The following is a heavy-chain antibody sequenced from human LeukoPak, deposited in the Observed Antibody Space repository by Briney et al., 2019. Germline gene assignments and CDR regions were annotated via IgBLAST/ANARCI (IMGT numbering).Heavy chain of an antibody. CDR1: GDSISSYY. CDR3: ARDRVGGSYDY. CDR2: IYYSGST. D-gene: IGHD1-26*01. V-gene: IGHV4-59*01. J-gene: IGHJ4*02. Sequence: SETLSLTCTVSGDSISSYYWSWIRQPPGKGLEWIGYIYYSGSTNYNPSLKSRVTISVDTSKNQFSLKLSSVTAADTAVYYCARDRVGGSYDYWGQGTLVTVSS.